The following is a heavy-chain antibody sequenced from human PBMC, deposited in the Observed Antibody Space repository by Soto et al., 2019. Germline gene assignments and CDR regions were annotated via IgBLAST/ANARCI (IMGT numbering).Heavy chain of an antibody. CDR1: GYTFTSYY. V-gene: IGHV1-46*01. CDR3: ARDRRWFGELPHPYYYYYGMDV. D-gene: IGHD3-10*01. J-gene: IGHJ6*02. CDR2: INPSGGST. Sequence: ASVKVSCKASGYTFTSYYMHWVRQAPGQGLEWMGIINPSGGSTSYAQKFQGRVTMTRDTSTSTVYMELSSLRSEDTAVYYCARDRRWFGELPHPYYYYYGMDVWGQGTTVTV.